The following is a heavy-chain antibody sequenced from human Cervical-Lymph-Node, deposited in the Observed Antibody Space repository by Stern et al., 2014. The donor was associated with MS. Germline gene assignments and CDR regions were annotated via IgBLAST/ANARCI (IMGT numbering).Heavy chain of an antibody. CDR3: ARDCRLRYFDNYGMDV. J-gene: IGHJ6*02. V-gene: IGHV4-61*02. CDR2: IYTSGST. CDR1: GGSISSGSYY. Sequence: QLQLQESGPGLVKPSQTLSLTCTVSGGSISSGSYYWSWIRQPAGKGLEWIGRIYTSGSTNYNPSLKSRVTISVDTPKTHFPLKLRFVTAADTAVYYCARDCRLRYFDNYGMDVWGQGTTVTVSS. D-gene: IGHD3-9*01.